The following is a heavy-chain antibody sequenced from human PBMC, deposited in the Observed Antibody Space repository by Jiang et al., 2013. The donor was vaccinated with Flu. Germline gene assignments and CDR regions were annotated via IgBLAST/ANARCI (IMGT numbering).Heavy chain of an antibody. Sequence: SGAEVKKPGASVKVSCKASGYTFTSYGISWVRQAPGQGLEWMGWISAYNGNTNYAQKLQGRVTMTTDTSTSTAYMELRSLRSDDTAVYYCARDIGGRLTMVRGVSPYYYYGMDVWGQGTTVTVSS. CDR1: GYTFTSYG. V-gene: IGHV1-18*01. CDR2: ISAYNGNT. CDR3: ARDIGGRLTMVRGVSPYYYYGMDV. J-gene: IGHJ6*02. D-gene: IGHD3-10*01.